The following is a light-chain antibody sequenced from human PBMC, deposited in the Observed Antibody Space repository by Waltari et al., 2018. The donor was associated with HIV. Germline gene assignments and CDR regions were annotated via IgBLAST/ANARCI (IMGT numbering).Light chain of an antibody. Sequence: NFMLTQPHSVSESPGKTVTISCTRSRGSIASNSVQWYQQRPGTAPTTVMYEDNQRPSVVPYRISGSIDRSSNSASRTISGLKTEDEADYYCQSYDSSNHNWVFGGGTKLTVL. CDR2: EDN. J-gene: IGLJ3*02. CDR3: QSYDSSNHNWV. V-gene: IGLV6-57*03. CDR1: RGSIASNS.